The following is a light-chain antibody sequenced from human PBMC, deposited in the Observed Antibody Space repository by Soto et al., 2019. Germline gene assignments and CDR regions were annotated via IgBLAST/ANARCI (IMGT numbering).Light chain of an antibody. CDR1: HDIANN. J-gene: IGKJ1*01. CDR3: IQHDTYPWT. V-gene: IGKV1-17*01. Sequence: DIQMTQSPSSLSASVGDRVTISCRASHDIANNLDWYQQKPGKAPKRLIYGASSLQSGVPSRFSGSRSGKDFTLTISSLQPEDVATYYCIQHDTYPWTFGQGTKVEIK. CDR2: GAS.